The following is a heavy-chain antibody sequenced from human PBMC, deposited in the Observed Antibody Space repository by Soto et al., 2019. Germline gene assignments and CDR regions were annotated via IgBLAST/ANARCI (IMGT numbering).Heavy chain of an antibody. CDR2: IYHSGST. V-gene: IGHV4-30-2*01. J-gene: IGHJ1*01. CDR3: ARGPRITLFGVVTTEYFQH. Sequence: QLQLQESGSGLVKPSQTLSLTCAVSGGSISSGGYSWSWIRQPPGKGLEWIGYIYHSGSTYYNPSLKSRVPISVDRSKNQFSLKLSSVTAADTAVYYCARGPRITLFGVVTTEYFQHWGQGTLVTVSS. CDR1: GGSISSGGYS. D-gene: IGHD3-3*01.